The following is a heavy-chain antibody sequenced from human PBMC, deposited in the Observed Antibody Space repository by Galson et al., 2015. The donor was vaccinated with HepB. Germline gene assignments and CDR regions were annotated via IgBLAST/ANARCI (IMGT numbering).Heavy chain of an antibody. V-gene: IGHV3-23*01. CDR1: GFTFSSYA. CDR2: ISGSGGST. CDR3: TRGGGYCSGGSCLNFDY. D-gene: IGHD2-15*01. J-gene: IGHJ4*02. Sequence: SLRLSCAASGFTFSSYAMSWVRQAPGKGLEWVSAISGSGGSTYYADSVKGRFTISRDNSKNTLYLQMNSLRAEDTAVYYCTRGGGYCSGGSCLNFDYWGQGTLVTVSS.